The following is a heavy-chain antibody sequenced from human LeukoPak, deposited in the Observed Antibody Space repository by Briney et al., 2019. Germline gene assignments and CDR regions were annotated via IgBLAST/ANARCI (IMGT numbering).Heavy chain of an antibody. CDR2: ISSSGSTI. CDR3: ARDGHGDYYGSGSYFDY. V-gene: IGHV3-48*03. CDR1: GFALSSYE. D-gene: IGHD3-10*01. Sequence: GGSLRLSRAASGFALSSYEMNWVRQAPGKGLESVSYISSSGSTIYYADSVKGRFTISRDNAKNSLYLQMNSLRAEDTAVYYCARDGHGDYYGSGSYFDYWGQGTLVTVSS. J-gene: IGHJ4*02.